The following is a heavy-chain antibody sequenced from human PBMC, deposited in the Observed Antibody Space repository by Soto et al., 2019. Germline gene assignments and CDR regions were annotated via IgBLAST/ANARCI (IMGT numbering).Heavy chain of an antibody. J-gene: IGHJ5*02. CDR1: GFIFDNFG. CDR2: ISGSGFKK. CDR3: AKNQGVELVPLATVDWFDP. D-gene: IGHD1-26*01. Sequence: GGSLSLSCAASGFIFDNFGMSWVRQAPGKGLEWISSISGSGFKKYYADSVKGRFTISRDNSKSTVYLELNNLSAEDTAVYHCAKNQGVELVPLATVDWFDPWGQGSVVTVSS. V-gene: IGHV3-23*01.